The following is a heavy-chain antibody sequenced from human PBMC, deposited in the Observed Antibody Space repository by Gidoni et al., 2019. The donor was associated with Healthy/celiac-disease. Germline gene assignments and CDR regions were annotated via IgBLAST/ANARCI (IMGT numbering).Heavy chain of an antibody. CDR2: INPSGGST. CDR1: GYTFTSYY. Sequence: QVQLVQSGAAVKKPGASVKVSCKASGYTFTSYYMHWVRQAPGQGLEWMGIINPSGGSTSYAQKFQGRVTMTRDTSTSTVYMELSSLRSEDTAVYYCARDRSPDGSYLEWFQHWGQGTLVTVSS. V-gene: IGHV1-46*01. D-gene: IGHD1-26*01. J-gene: IGHJ1*01. CDR3: ARDRSPDGSYLEWFQH.